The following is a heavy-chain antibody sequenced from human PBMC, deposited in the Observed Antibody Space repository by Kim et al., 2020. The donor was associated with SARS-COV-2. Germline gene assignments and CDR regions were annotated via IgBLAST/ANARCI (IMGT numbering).Heavy chain of an antibody. D-gene: IGHD6-6*01. CDR1: GGSFSGYY. CDR2: INHTGST. Sequence: SETLSLTCAVYGGSFSGYYWNWIRQPPGKGLEWIGEINHTGSTNYNPSLKSRLSMSIDTSKNQFSLKVTSVTAADTAVYFWARKGGSFRQLVRGGVARYYIDFWGQGALVTVSS. J-gene: IGHJ4*02. V-gene: IGHV4-34*10. CDR3: ARKGGSFRQLVRGGVARYYIDF.